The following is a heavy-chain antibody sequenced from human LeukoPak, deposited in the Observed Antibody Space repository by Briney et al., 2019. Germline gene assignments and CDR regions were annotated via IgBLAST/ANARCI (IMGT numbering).Heavy chain of an antibody. J-gene: IGHJ4*02. Sequence: ASVRVSCKASGYTFTGYYMHWVRQAPGQGLEWMGWINPNSGGTNYAQKFQGRVTMTRDTSISTAYMELRSLRSDDTAVYYCARGPPSITGTTVYNYWGQGTLVTVSS. D-gene: IGHD1-20*01. V-gene: IGHV1-2*02. CDR2: INPNSGGT. CDR3: ARGPPSITGTTVYNY. CDR1: GYTFTGYY.